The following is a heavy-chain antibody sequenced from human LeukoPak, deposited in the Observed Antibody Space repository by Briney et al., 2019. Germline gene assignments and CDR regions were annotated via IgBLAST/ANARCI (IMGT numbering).Heavy chain of an antibody. V-gene: IGHV4-34*01. J-gene: IGHJ4*02. CDR1: GGSFSGYY. D-gene: IGHD3-10*01. CDR3: ARDGAGGSSDI. Sequence: PSETLSLTCAVYGGSFSGYYWSWIRQPPGKGLEWIGEINHSGSTNYNPSLKSRVTMSVDTSKKQFSLKLSSVTAADTAVYYCARDGAGGSSDIWGQGTLVTVSS. CDR2: INHSGST.